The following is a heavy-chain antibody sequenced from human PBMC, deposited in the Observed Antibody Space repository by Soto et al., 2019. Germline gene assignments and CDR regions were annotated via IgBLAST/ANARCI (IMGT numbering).Heavy chain of an antibody. Sequence: QVQLVQSGAEVKKPGASVKVSCKASGYTFGSYYMHWVRQAPGQGLEWMGIINPSGGTTSYAQKCQGRVTMTSDTSTRTVYMELSSLRSEDTAVYYCARETAMVWNLDYYYYGMDVWGQGTTVTVSS. D-gene: IGHD2-8*01. CDR1: GYTFGSYY. CDR2: INPSGGTT. V-gene: IGHV1-46*01. CDR3: ARETAMVWNLDYYYYGMDV. J-gene: IGHJ6*02.